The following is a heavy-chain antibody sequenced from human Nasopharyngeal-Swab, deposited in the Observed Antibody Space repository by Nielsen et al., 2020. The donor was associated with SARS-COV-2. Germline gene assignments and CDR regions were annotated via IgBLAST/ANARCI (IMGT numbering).Heavy chain of an antibody. D-gene: IGHD3-10*01. CDR2: IVVGSGNT. V-gene: IGHV1-58*01. J-gene: IGHJ4*02. CDR3: AADQGVQGARGDY. CDR1: GFTCTSSA. Sequence: SVKVSCKASGFTCTSSAVQWVRQARGQRLEWIGWIVVGSGNTNYAQKFQERVTITRDMSTSTAYMELSSLRSEDTAVYYCAADQGVQGARGDYWGQGTLVTVSS.